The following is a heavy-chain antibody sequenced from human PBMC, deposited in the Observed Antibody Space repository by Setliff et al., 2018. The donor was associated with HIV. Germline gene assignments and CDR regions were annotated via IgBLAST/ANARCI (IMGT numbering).Heavy chain of an antibody. J-gene: IGHJ4*02. CDR2: ISYDSRFI. CDR1: GFTFSNYN. Sequence: LRLSCAASGFTFSNYNMNWVRQAPGKGLEWVSSISYDSRFIYHADSMKGRFTISRDNAKKLVYLQMNSLRAEDTAIYYCARDRASSGYSARFDHWGQGTLVTV. CDR3: ARDRASSGYSARFDH. D-gene: IGHD3-22*01. V-gene: IGHV3-21*01.